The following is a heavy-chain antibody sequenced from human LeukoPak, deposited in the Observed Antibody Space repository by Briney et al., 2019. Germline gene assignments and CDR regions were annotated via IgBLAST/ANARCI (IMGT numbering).Heavy chain of an antibody. CDR3: ARFPTVTTMGY. V-gene: IGHV3-23*01. Sequence: GGSLRLSCAASEFTFSNYAMNWVRQAPGKGLEWVSGISGSGDSTYYADSVKGRFTISRDNSKNTLFLQMNSLRAEDTAVYFCARFPTVTTMGYWGQGTLVTVSS. CDR2: ISGSGDST. D-gene: IGHD4-17*01. J-gene: IGHJ4*02. CDR1: EFTFSNYA.